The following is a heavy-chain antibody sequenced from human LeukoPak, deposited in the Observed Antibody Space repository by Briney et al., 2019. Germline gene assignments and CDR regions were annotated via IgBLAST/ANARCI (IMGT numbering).Heavy chain of an antibody. CDR3: ARQSPVLRFLEWFYGMDV. CDR1: GYTFTDYY. J-gene: IGHJ6*02. Sequence: ASVKVSCKASGYTFTDYYMHWVRQAPGQGLEWKGWINPNSGGTNYAQKFQGRVTMTRDTSISTAYMELSRLRSDDTAVYYCARQSPVLRFLEWFYGMDVWGQGTTVTVSS. D-gene: IGHD3-3*01. V-gene: IGHV1-2*02. CDR2: INPNSGGT.